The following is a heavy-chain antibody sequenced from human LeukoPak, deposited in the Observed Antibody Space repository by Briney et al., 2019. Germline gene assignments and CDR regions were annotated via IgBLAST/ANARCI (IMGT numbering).Heavy chain of an antibody. CDR1: GYTFTSYY. V-gene: IGHV1-46*01. CDR2: INPSGGST. D-gene: IGHD2-15*01. CDR3: ARSLGYCSGGSCYSVDY. Sequence: GASVKVSCKASGYTFTSYYMHWVRQAPGQGLEWMGIINPSGGSTSYAQKFQGRVTMTRDTSTSTVYMELSSLRSEDTAVYYCARSLGYCSGGSCYSVDYWGQGILVTVSS. J-gene: IGHJ4*02.